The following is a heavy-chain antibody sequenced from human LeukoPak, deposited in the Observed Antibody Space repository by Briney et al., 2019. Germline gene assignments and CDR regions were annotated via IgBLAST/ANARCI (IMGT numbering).Heavy chain of an antibody. D-gene: IGHD5-18*01. Sequence: PSETLSLTCAVSSGSFSSGDYHWGWIRQPPGKGLEWIASIYYGGRTTYNPSLKGRVTISEDTSNNQFSLKLSSVTAADTAVYYCARLRDIDYNYGYFDYWGQGTLVTVFS. CDR1: SGSFSSGDYH. CDR2: IYYGGRT. V-gene: IGHV4-39*01. CDR3: ARLRDIDYNYGYFDY. J-gene: IGHJ4*02.